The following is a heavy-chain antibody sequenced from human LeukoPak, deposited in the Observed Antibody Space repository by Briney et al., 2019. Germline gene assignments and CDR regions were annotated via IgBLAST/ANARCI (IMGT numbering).Heavy chain of an antibody. CDR3: ARERGFWGSGSHFDY. Sequence: ASVKVSCKASGYTFTGYYMHWVRQAPGQGLEWMGIINPSGGSTSYAQKFQGRVTMTRDTSTSTVYMELSSLRSEDTAVYYCARERGFWGSGSHFDYWGQGTLVTVSS. CDR2: INPSGGST. V-gene: IGHV1-46*01. CDR1: GYTFTGYY. D-gene: IGHD1-26*01. J-gene: IGHJ4*02.